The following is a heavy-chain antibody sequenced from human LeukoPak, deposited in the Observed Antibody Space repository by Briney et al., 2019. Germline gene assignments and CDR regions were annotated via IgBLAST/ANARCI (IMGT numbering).Heavy chain of an antibody. CDR1: GFTVSSNY. V-gene: IGHV3-66*01. J-gene: IGHJ4*02. CDR3: ATGEQWLAFDY. D-gene: IGHD6-19*01. Sequence: GGSLRLSCAASGFTVSSNYMSWVRQAPGKGLEWVSVIYSGDSTNYADSVKGRFTISRDNSKNTLYLQMNSLRAEDTAVYYRATGEQWLAFDYWGQGTLVTVSS. CDR2: IYSGDST.